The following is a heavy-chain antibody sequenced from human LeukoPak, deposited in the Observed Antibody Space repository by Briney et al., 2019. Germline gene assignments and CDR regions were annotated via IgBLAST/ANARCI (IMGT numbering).Heavy chain of an antibody. CDR3: ARDSAYSSSFDY. CDR1: GGSISSYY. Sequence: SETLSLTCTVSGGSISSYYWSWIRQPPGKGLEWIGYIYYSGSTNYNPSLKSRLTISVDTSKNQFSLKLSSVTAADTAVYYCARDSAYSSSFDYWGQGTLVTVSS. D-gene: IGHD6-6*01. CDR2: IYYSGST. V-gene: IGHV4-59*01. J-gene: IGHJ4*02.